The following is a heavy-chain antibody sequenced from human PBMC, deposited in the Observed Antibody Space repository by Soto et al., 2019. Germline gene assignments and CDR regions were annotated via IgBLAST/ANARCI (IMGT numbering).Heavy chain of an antibody. CDR3: ARGQGVQQRVNYYYSGMDV. Sequence: SETLSLTCAVYGGSFSGYYWSWIRQPPGKGLEWIGEINHSGSTNYNPSLKSRVTISVDTSKNQFSLKLSSVTAADTAVYYCARGQGVQQRVNYYYSGMDVWGQGTTVTVSS. D-gene: IGHD6-13*01. CDR2: INHSGST. CDR1: GGSFSGYY. V-gene: IGHV4-34*01. J-gene: IGHJ6*02.